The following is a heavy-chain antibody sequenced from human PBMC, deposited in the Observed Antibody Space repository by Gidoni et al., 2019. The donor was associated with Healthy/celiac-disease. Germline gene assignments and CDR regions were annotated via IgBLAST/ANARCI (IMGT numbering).Heavy chain of an antibody. J-gene: IGHJ4*02. Sequence: QVTLKESGPVLVKPTETLTLTCTVSGFSLSNARMGVSWIRQPPGKALEWLAHIFSSDEKSYRTSLNSRLTISKDTSKSQVVLTMTNMDPVDTATYYCARIGSSSWQGYFDYWGQGTLVTVSS. CDR2: IFSSDEK. CDR3: ARIGSSSWQGYFDY. V-gene: IGHV2-26*01. D-gene: IGHD6-13*01. CDR1: GFSLSNARMG.